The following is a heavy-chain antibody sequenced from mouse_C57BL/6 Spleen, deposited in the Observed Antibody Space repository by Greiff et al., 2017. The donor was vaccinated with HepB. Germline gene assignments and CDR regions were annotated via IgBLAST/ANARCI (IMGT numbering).Heavy chain of an antibody. D-gene: IGHD2-4*01. CDR3: AGIYYDYVYYFDY. CDR2: IHPNSGST. Sequence: LQESGAELVKPGASVKLSCKASGYTFTSYWMHWVKQRPGQGLEWIGMIHPNSGSTNYNEKFKSKATLTVNKSSSTAYMQLSTLTSEDSAVYYCAGIYYDYVYYFDYWGQGTTLTVSS. CDR1: GYTFTSYW. J-gene: IGHJ2*01. V-gene: IGHV1-64*01.